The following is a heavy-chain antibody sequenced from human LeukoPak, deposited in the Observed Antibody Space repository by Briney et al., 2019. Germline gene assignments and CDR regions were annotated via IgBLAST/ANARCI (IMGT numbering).Heavy chain of an antibody. CDR2: INHSGST. CDR1: GGSFSGYY. J-gene: IGHJ5*02. V-gene: IGHV4-34*01. Sequence: SETLSLTCAVYGGSFSGYYWSWIRQPPGKGLEWIGEINHSGSTNYNPSLKSRVTISVDTSKNQFSLKLSSVTAADTAVYYCARGRKSSHHRASWFDPWGQGTLVTVSS. D-gene: IGHD1-14*01. CDR3: ARGRKSSHHRASWFDP.